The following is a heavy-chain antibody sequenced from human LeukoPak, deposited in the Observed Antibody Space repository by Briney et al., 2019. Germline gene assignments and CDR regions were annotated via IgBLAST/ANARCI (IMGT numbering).Heavy chain of an antibody. CDR2: ISAYNGNT. J-gene: IGHJ4*02. Sequence: GASVKVSCKASGYTFTSYGISWVRQAPGQGLKWMGWISAYNGNTNYAQKFQGRVTMTTDTSTTTAYMELRSLRSDDTALYYCAREYSGYDWGHFDFWGQGTLVTVS. CDR3: AREYSGYDWGHFDF. D-gene: IGHD5-12*01. CDR1: GYTFTSYG. V-gene: IGHV1-18*01.